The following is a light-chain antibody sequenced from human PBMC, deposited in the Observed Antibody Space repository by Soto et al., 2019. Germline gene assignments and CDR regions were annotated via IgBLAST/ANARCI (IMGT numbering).Light chain of an antibody. CDR1: SSDIDTYNY. J-gene: IGLJ1*01. Sequence: QSVLTQPASVSGSPGQSITISCTGTSSDIDTYNYVSWYQQHPGKAPKLIIYEVTNRPSGVSNRFSGSKSDDTASLTISGLRAEDEADYYCSSYTSSTDYVFGTGTKLTVL. V-gene: IGLV2-14*01. CDR2: EVT. CDR3: SSYTSSTDYV.